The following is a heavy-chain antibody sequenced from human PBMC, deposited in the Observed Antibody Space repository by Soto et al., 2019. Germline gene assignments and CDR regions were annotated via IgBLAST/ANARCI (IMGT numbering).Heavy chain of an antibody. D-gene: IGHD3-22*01. CDR2: SIPIFGTA. V-gene: IGHV1-69*18. CDR3: AIESSLTRGLDV. CDR1: GGTFRSYV. Sequence: QVQLVQSGAEVKKAGSSVKVSCKASGGTFRSYVITWVRQAPGQGLEWMGRSIPIFGTANYAQKFQGRVTIIADESTSTAYMELSSLRSEDTAVYYCAIESSLTRGLDVWGQGTTVTVSS. J-gene: IGHJ6*02.